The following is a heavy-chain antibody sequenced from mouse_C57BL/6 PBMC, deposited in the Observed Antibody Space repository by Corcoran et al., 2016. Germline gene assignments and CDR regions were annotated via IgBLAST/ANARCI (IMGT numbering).Heavy chain of an antibody. CDR1: GYTFTDYN. Sequence: EVQLQQSGPELVKPGASVKIPCKASGYTFTDYNMDWVKQSHGKSLEWIGDINPNNGGTIYNQKFKGKATLTVDKSSSTAYMELRSLTSEDTAVYYCARYGHYYAMDYWGQGTSVTVSS. J-gene: IGHJ4*01. D-gene: IGHD1-2*01. V-gene: IGHV1-18*01. CDR3: ARYGHYYAMDY. CDR2: INPNNGGT.